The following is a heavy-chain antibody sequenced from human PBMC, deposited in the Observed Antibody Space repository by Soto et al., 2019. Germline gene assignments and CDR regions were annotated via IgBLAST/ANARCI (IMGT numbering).Heavy chain of an antibody. D-gene: IGHD3-22*01. J-gene: IGHJ4*02. CDR2: IWYDGSNK. CDR1: GFTFSSYG. CDR3: ARALYYYDSSGYYHF. V-gene: IGHV3-33*01. Sequence: QVQLVESGGGVVQPGRSLRLSCAASGFTFSSYGMHWVRQAPGKGLEWVAVIWYDGSNKYYADSVKGRFTISRDNSKNTVYMQMNSLRAEDTAVYYCARALYYYDSSGYYHFWGQGTMVTVSS.